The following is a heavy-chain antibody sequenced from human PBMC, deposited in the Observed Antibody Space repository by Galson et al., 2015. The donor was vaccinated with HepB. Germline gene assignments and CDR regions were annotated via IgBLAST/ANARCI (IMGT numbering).Heavy chain of an antibody. V-gene: IGHV3-23*01. CDR2: ISGSGGST. CDR1: GFTFSSYA. D-gene: IGHD3-10*01. CDR3: AVKGYYGSGSEPNFDY. J-gene: IGHJ4*02. Sequence: SLRLSCAASGFTFSSYAMSWVRQAPGKGLEWVSAISGSGGSTYYADSVKGRFTISRDNSKNTLYLQMNSLRAEDTAVYYCAVKGYYGSGSEPNFDYWGQGTLVTVSS.